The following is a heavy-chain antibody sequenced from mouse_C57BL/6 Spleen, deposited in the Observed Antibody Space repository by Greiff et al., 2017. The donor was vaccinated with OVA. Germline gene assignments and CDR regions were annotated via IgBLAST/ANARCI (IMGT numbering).Heavy chain of an antibody. J-gene: IGHJ1*03. CDR1: GYSITSGYY. V-gene: IGHV3-6*01. CDR3: ARRAYSYWYFDV. D-gene: IGHD2-10*01. Sequence: ESGPGLVKPSQSLSLTCSVTGYSITSGYYWNWIRQFPGNKLEWMGYISYDGSNNYNPSLKNRISITRDTSKNQFFLKLNSVTTEDTATYYCARRAYSYWYFDVWGTGTTVTVSS. CDR2: ISYDGSN.